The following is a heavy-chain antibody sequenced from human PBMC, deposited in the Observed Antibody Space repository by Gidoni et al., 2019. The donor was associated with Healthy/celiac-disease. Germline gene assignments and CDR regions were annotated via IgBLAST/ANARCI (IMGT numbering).Heavy chain of an antibody. V-gene: IGHV3-48*02. CDR2: ISSSSSTI. CDR1: GFTFSSYS. Sequence: EVQLVESGGGLLQPGGSLRLSCAASGFTFSSYSMTWVRQAPGKGLEWVLYISSSSSTIYYADAVKGRFTISRDNAKNSLYLQMNSLRDEDTAVYYCASSCSGGSCYSRIHYYYGMDVWGQGTTVTVSS. D-gene: IGHD2-15*01. CDR3: ASSCSGGSCYSRIHYYYGMDV. J-gene: IGHJ6*02.